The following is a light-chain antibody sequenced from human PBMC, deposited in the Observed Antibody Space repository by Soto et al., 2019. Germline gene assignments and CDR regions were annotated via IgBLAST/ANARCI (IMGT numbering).Light chain of an antibody. V-gene: IGKV1-5*03. CDR1: QSISSW. CDR3: QQYNSYSRGT. Sequence: DIQMTQSPSTLSASVGDRVTITCRASQSISSWLAWYQQKPGKAPKLLIYKASSLESGVPSRFSGSGSGTEFTLTISSLQHDDVATWCGQQYNSYSRGTFGQGTKVEIK. CDR2: KAS. J-gene: IGKJ1*01.